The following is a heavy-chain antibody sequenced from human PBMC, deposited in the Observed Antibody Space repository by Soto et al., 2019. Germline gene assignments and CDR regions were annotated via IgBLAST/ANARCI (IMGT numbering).Heavy chain of an antibody. J-gene: IGHJ4*02. V-gene: IGHV4-34*01. CDR1: GGSFSGYY. D-gene: IGHD3-10*01. Sequence: SETLSLTCAVYGGSFSGYYWSWIRQPPGKGLEWIGEINHSGSTNYNPSLKSRVTISVDTSKNQFSLKLSSVTAADTAVYYCARGRITMVRGVTDYWGQRILVT. CDR2: INHSGST. CDR3: ARGRITMVRGVTDY.